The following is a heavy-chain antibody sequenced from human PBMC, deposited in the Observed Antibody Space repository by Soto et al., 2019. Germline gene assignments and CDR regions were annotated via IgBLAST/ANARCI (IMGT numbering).Heavy chain of an antibody. J-gene: IGHJ4*02. Sequence: QVQLVESGGGVVQPGRSLRLSCAASGFTFSSYGMHWVRQAPGKGLEWVAVISYDGSNKYYADSVKGRFTISRDNSKNTLYLKMNSLRAEDTAVYYCAKDRRYSSSSFDFDYWGQGTLVTVSS. CDR3: AKDRRYSSSSFDFDY. D-gene: IGHD6-6*01. CDR2: ISYDGSNK. V-gene: IGHV3-30*18. CDR1: GFTFSSYG.